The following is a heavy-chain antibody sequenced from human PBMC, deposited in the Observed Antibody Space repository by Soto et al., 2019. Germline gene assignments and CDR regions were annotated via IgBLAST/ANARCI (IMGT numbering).Heavy chain of an antibody. CDR1: GGSISSYY. V-gene: IGHV4-4*07. J-gene: IGHJ6*02. CDR3: ARDQNIAVAGPYYYYGMDV. CDR2: IYTSGST. Sequence: SETLSLTCTVSGGSISSYYWSWIRQPAGKGLEWIGRIYTSGSTNYNPSLKSRVTMSVDTSKNQFSLKLSSVTAADTAVYYCARDQNIAVAGPYYYYGMDVWGQGTTVTVSS. D-gene: IGHD6-19*01.